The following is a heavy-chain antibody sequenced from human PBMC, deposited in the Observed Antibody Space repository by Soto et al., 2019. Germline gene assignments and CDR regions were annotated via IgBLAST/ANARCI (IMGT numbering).Heavy chain of an antibody. CDR3: ARGYCSSTSCFLLFDY. CDR2: INHSGST. D-gene: IGHD2-2*01. Sequence: SETLSLTCAVYGGSFSGYYWSWIRQPPGKGLEWIGEINHSGSTNYNPSLKSRVTISVDTSKNQFSLKLSSVTAADTAVYYCARGYCSSTSCFLLFDYWGQGTQVTVSS. CDR1: GGSFSGYY. V-gene: IGHV4-34*01. J-gene: IGHJ4*02.